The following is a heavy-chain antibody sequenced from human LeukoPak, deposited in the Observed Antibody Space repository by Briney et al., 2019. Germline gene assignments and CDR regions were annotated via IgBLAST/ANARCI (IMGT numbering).Heavy chain of an antibody. CDR2: INSDGSST. J-gene: IGHJ4*02. D-gene: IGHD4-23*01. CDR1: GFTFGSYW. CDR3: AKDSRVVTDTPGDY. Sequence: PGGSLRLSCAASGFTFGSYWMHWVRQPPGKGLVWVSRINSDGSSTNYADSVKGRFTISRDNAKNTLYLQMNSLRAEVTAVYYCAKDSRVVTDTPGDYWGQGTLVTVSS. V-gene: IGHV3-74*01.